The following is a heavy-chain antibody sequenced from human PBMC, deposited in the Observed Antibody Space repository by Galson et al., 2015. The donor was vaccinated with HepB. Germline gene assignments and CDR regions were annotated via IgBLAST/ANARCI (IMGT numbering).Heavy chain of an antibody. J-gene: IGHJ3*02. CDR1: GFTFSSYR. V-gene: IGHV3-74*01. D-gene: IGHD5-18*01. CDR2: INSDGSST. Sequence: SLRLSCAASGFTFSSYRMHWVRQAPGKGLVWVSRINSDGSSTSYADSVKGRFTISRDNAKNTLYLQMNSLRAEDTAVYYCARSRAIQLWLKSAFDIWGQGTMVTVSS. CDR3: ARSRAIQLWLKSAFDI.